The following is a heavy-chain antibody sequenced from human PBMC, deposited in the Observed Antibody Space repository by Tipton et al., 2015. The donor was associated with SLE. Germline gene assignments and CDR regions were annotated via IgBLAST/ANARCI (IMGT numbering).Heavy chain of an antibody. J-gene: IGHJ4*02. D-gene: IGHD1-1*01. Sequence: TLSLTCTVSGGSISSYYLSWIRQPPGKGLEWIGYIYYSGSTNYNPSLTSRVTISVDTSKNPFSLKLSSVTAADTAVYYCARGPRYNWNKTGQSFDYWGQGTLVTVSS. CDR3: ARGPRYNWNKTGQSFDY. CDR1: GGSISSYY. CDR2: IYYSGST. V-gene: IGHV4-59*01.